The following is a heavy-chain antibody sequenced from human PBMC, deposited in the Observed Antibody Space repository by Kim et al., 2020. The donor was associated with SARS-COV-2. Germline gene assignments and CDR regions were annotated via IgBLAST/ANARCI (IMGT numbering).Heavy chain of an antibody. D-gene: IGHD5-18*01. CDR2: T. CDR3: ARGYTPSEFDY. J-gene: IGHJ4*02. Sequence: TSYAQKFQGRVTMTRDTSTSTVYMELSSLRSEDTAVYYCARGYTPSEFDYWGQGTLVTVSS. V-gene: IGHV1-46*01.